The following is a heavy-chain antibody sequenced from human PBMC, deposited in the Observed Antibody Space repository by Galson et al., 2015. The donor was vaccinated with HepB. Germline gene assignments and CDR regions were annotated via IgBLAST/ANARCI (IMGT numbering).Heavy chain of an antibody. CDR3: ATALRGNNYGRDYHVMDV. J-gene: IGHJ6*02. Sequence: SVKVSCKACGYDFSDFYIHWVRQSPGQGLEWVGWINPNSGVTRYADKFQGGVTMTRDTSINTAYLELRRLKSDDTAVYYCATALRGNNYGRDYHVMDVWSQGTTVTVSS. CDR2: INPNSGVT. V-gene: IGHV1-2*02. CDR1: GYDFSDFY. D-gene: IGHD5-18*01.